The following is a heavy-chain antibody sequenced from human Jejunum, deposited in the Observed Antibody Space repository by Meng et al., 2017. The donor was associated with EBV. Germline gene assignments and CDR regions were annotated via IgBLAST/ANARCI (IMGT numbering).Heavy chain of an antibody. CDR1: GGSLSDYY. D-gene: IGHD2-8*02. J-gene: IGHJ4*02. CDR3: ATFNCTVGTCSFDS. Sequence: QAQDKDWGEGPLRPSATLSLTCAVYGGSLSDYYWSWIRQPPGKGLEWIGEIDHSGRTNYNPSLKSRVTLSLLTSKDHFSLRLSSVTAADTAVYYCATFNCTVGTCSFDSWGQGTLVTVSS. CDR2: IDHSGRT. V-gene: IGHV4-34*01.